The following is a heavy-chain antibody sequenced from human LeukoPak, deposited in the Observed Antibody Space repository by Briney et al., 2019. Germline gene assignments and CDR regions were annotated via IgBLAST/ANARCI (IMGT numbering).Heavy chain of an antibody. J-gene: IGHJ6*02. CDR1: GFTFSDYY. CDR3: AGDLVDGSGSYYGMDV. Sequence: GGSLRLSCAASGFTFSDYYMSWIRQAPGKGLEWVSYISSSGSTIYYADSVKGRFTISRDNAKNSLYLQMNSLRAEDTAVYYCAGDLVDGSGSYYGMDVWGQGTTVTVSS. V-gene: IGHV3-11*01. D-gene: IGHD3-10*01. CDR2: ISSSGSTI.